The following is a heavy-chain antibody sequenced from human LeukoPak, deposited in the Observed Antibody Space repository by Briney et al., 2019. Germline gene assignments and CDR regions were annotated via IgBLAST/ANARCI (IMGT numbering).Heavy chain of an antibody. V-gene: IGHV4-59*08. D-gene: IGHD2-15*01. CDR1: GGSISSYY. CDR3: ARSVVVVDPFDY. CDR2: IYYSGST. Sequence: PSETLSLTCTVSGGSISSYYWSWIRQPPGKGLEWIGYIYYSGSTNYNPSLKSQVTISVDTSKNQFSLKLSSVTAADTAVYYCARSVVVVDPFDYWGQGTLVTVSS. J-gene: IGHJ4*02.